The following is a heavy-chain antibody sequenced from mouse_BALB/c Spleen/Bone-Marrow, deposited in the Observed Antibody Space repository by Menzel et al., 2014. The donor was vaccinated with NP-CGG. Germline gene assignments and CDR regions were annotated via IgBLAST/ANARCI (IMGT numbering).Heavy chain of an antibody. J-gene: IGHJ2*01. CDR3: ANYHYGHYFDY. V-gene: IGHV14-3*02. CDR1: GFNIKDTY. D-gene: IGHD1-1*01. Sequence: EVQLQQSGAELVKPGASVKLSCTASGFNIKDTYMHWVKQRPEQGLEWIGRIDPANGNTKYDPKFQGKATITADTSSNTAYLQLSSLTSEDTAVYYCANYHYGHYFDYWGQGTTLTVSS. CDR2: IDPANGNT.